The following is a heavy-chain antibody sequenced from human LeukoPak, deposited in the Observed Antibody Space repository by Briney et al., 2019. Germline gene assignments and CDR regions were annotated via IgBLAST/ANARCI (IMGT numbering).Heavy chain of an antibody. Sequence: SQTLSLTCTVSGGSISSGNYSWSWIRQHPGKGLEWIGYIYYSGGTSYNPSLKSRVTISVDTSKNQFSLKLSSVTAADTAVYYCALKNGYSYGVDYWGQGTLVTVPS. V-gene: IGHV4-31*03. J-gene: IGHJ4*02. CDR3: ALKNGYSYGVDY. CDR2: IYYSGGT. D-gene: IGHD5-18*01. CDR1: GGSISSGNYS.